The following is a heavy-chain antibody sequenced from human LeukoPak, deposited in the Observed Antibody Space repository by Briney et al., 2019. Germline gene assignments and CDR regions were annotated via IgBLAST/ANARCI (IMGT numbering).Heavy chain of an antibody. V-gene: IGHV3-30-3*01. J-gene: IGHJ4*02. Sequence: GGSLRLSCAASGFTFSSYAMHWVRQAPGKGLEWVAVISYDGSNKYYADSVKGRFTISRDNSKNTLYLQMNSLRAEDTAVYYCAKGSGYLMYYFDYWGQGTLVTVSS. CDR3: AKGSGYLMYYFDY. CDR1: GFTFSSYA. CDR2: ISYDGSNK. D-gene: IGHD3-22*01.